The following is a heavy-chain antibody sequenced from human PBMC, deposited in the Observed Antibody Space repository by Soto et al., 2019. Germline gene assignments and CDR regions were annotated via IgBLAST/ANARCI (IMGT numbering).Heavy chain of an antibody. J-gene: IGHJ6*02. CDR1: GGSVSSGSYY. CDR3: ARETLARGYYYYYRMDV. Sequence: SETLSLTCTVSGGSVSSGSYYWSWIRQPPGKGLEWIGYIYYSGSTNYNPSLKSRVTISVDTSKNQFSLKLSSVTAADTAVYYCARETLARGYYYYYRMDVWGQGTTVTVSS. CDR2: IYYSGST. V-gene: IGHV4-61*01. D-gene: IGHD3-16*01.